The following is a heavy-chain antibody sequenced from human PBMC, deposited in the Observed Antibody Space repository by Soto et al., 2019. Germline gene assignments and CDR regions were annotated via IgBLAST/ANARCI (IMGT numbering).Heavy chain of an antibody. J-gene: IGHJ5*02. V-gene: IGHV4-59*01. D-gene: IGHD6-19*01. CDR1: GGSISSYY. CDR3: ARDMREWLVHGWFDP. Sequence: TSETLSLTCTVSGGSISSYYWSWIRQPPGKGLEWFGYFYYSGSTNYNPSLKSRVTISVDTSKNQFSLKLSSVTAADTAVYYCARDMREWLVHGWFDPWGQGTLVTVSS. CDR2: FYYSGST.